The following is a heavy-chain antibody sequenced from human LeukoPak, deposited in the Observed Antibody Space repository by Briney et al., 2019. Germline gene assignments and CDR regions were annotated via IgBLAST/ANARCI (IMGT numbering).Heavy chain of an antibody. Sequence: GESLKISCQGFGYSFTSYWIGWVRQMPGKGMEWMGVIYPGDSRIRYNPSFQGQVTISVDKSISTAYLQWVSLRASDSAMYYCACRDLASTWSFPWGQGTLVTVSS. CDR2: IYPGDSRI. CDR1: GYSFTSYW. J-gene: IGHJ5*02. V-gene: IGHV5-51*01. CDR3: ACRDLASTWSFP. D-gene: IGHD6-13*01.